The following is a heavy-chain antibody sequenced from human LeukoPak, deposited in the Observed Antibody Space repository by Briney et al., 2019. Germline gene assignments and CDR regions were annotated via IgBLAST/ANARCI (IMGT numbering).Heavy chain of an antibody. Sequence: GGSLGLSCAASGFTVSTNYMTWVRQAPRKGLEWVSVLYSGGRTHYADSVKGRFTISRHNSKNTLYLQMNSLRAEDTAVYYCASPTRGGAFDIWGQGTMVTVSS. J-gene: IGHJ3*02. CDR2: LYSGGRT. V-gene: IGHV3-53*04. CDR1: GFTVSTNY. D-gene: IGHD5-24*01. CDR3: ASPTRGGAFDI.